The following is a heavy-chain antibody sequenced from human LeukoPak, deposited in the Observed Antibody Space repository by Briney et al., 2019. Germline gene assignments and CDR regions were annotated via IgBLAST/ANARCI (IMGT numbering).Heavy chain of an antibody. Sequence: ASVKVSCKASGYTFTSYYMHWVRQAPGQGLEWMGIINPSGGSTSYAQKFQGRVTMTRDTSTSTVYMELSSLRSEDTAVYYCARDGEENDSSGYHDYWGQGTLVIVSS. CDR2: INPSGGST. V-gene: IGHV1-46*01. J-gene: IGHJ4*02. CDR3: ARDGEENDSSGYHDY. CDR1: GYTFTSYY. D-gene: IGHD3-22*01.